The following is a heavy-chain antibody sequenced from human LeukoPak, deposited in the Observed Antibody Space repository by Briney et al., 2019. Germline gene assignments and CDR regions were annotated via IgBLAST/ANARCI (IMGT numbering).Heavy chain of an antibody. CDR2: INHSGST. CDR3: ARGRYYGSVFDY. D-gene: IGHD3-10*01. CDR1: GGSFSGYY. Sequence: SETLSLTCAVYGGSFSGYYWSWIRQPPGKGLEWIGEINHSGSTNYNPSLKSRVTISVDTSKNQFPLKLSSVTAADTAVYYCARGRYYGSVFDYWGQGTLVTVSS. V-gene: IGHV4-34*01. J-gene: IGHJ4*02.